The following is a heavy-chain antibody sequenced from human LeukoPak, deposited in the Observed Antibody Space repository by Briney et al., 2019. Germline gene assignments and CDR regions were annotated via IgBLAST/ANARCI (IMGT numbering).Heavy chain of an antibody. D-gene: IGHD6-19*01. J-gene: IGHJ5*02. CDR3: VRTSGWYSSWFDP. Sequence: GESLKISCKGSGYTFTRYWIGWVRQMPGKGLEWRAIIYPGDSDTRYSPSFQGQVTISVDKSLTTAYMQWSSLKASDTAIYYCVRTSGWYSSWFDPWGQGTLVTVSS. CDR1: GYTFTRYW. CDR2: IYPGDSDT. V-gene: IGHV5-51*01.